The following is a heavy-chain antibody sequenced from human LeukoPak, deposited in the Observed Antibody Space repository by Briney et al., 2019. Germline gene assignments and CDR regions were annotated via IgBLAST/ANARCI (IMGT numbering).Heavy chain of an antibody. J-gene: IGHJ5*02. Sequence: GASVKVSCKASGYTFTSYAMHWVRQAPGQRLEWMGWINAGNGNTKYSQKFQGRVTITRDTSASTAYMELSSLRSEDTAVYYCARDPSGSYGRNWFDPWGQGTLVTVSS. CDR3: ARDPSGSYGRNWFDP. V-gene: IGHV1-3*01. CDR1: GYTFTSYA. CDR2: INAGNGNT. D-gene: IGHD1-26*01.